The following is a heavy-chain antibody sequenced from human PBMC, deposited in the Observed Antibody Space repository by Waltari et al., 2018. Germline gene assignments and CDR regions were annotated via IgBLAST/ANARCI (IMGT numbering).Heavy chain of an antibody. J-gene: IGHJ5*02. V-gene: IGHV4-39*02. CDR1: GDSSTRAIYY. Sequence: QLQLLASGPGLVKPSETPSLTRAVSGDSSTRAIYYWACIGQPPGKGLEWIGSVDYNGDTYYNPSLKSRVTISADASRNRFSLGLSSVTAADTGFYYCAKHGITTTNWSKTSHSWFGPWGQGILVTVSS. CDR3: AKHGITTTNWSKTSHSWFGP. D-gene: IGHD1-1*01. CDR2: VDYNGDT.